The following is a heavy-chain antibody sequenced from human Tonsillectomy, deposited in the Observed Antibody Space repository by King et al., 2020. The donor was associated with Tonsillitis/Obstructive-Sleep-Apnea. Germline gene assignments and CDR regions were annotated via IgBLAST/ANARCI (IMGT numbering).Heavy chain of an antibody. J-gene: IGHJ4*02. V-gene: IGHV5-10-1*03. Sequence: QLVQSGAEVKKPGESLRISCKGSGYSFTNYWINWVRQVPGKGLEWMGRIDPSDSYTNYSPPFQGHVTISADKSISTAYLQWSSLKASDTAMYYCARLQYSSGWYADYWGQGTLVTVSS. CDR3: ARLQYSSGWYADY. CDR1: GYSFTNYW. CDR2: IDPSDSYT. D-gene: IGHD6-19*01.